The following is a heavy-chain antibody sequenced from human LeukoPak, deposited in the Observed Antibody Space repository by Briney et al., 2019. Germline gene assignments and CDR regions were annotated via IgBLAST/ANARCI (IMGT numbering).Heavy chain of an antibody. CDR1: GYTFTSYG. CDR2: ISAYNGNT. CDR3: ARFSGWDIVVVPAADLFDY. V-gene: IGHV1-18*04. Sequence: ASVKVSCKASGYTFTSYGISWVRQAPEQGLEWMGWISAYNGNTNYAQKLQGRVTMTTDTSTSTAYMELRSLRSDDTAVYYCARFSGWDIVVVPAADLFDYWGQGTLVTVSS. J-gene: IGHJ4*02. D-gene: IGHD2-2*01.